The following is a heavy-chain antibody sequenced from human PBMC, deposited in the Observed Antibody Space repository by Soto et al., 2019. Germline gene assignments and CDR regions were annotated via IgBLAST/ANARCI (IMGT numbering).Heavy chain of an antibody. CDR3: AGSEPYGSGSYSLLEPDAFDI. V-gene: IGHV4-30-4*01. CDR2: IYYSWST. D-gene: IGHD3-10*01. J-gene: IGHJ3*02. Sequence: QVQLQESGPGLVKPSQTLSLTCTVSGGSISSGDYYWSWIRQPPGKGLEWIGYIYYSWSTYYNPSLKSRVTLSVATSKNRFSLRLSSVTAADTAVYYCAGSEPYGSGSYSLLEPDAFDIWGHGTMVTVSS. CDR1: GGSISSGDYY.